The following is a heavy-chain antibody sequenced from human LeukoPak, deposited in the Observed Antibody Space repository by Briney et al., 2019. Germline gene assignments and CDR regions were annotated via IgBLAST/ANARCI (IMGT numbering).Heavy chain of an antibody. D-gene: IGHD2-2*03. CDR3: ARGAFTPVDIVVVPAAMPGGYYYYYMDV. CDR2: IIPIFGTA. V-gene: IGHV1-69*13. J-gene: IGHJ6*03. CDR1: GGTFSSYA. Sequence: GASVKVSCKASGGTFSSYAISWVRQAPGQGLEWMGGIIPIFGTANYAQKFQGRVTITADESTSTAYIELSSLRSEDTAVYYCARGAFTPVDIVVVPAAMPGGYYYYYMDVWGKGTTVTISS.